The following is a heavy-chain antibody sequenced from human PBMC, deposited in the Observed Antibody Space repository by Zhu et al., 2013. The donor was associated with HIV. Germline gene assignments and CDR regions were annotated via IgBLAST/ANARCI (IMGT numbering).Heavy chain of an antibody. J-gene: IGHJ4*02. Sequence: QVQLVQSGAEVKKPGASVKVSCKASGYTFTGYYMHWVRQAPGQGLEWMGWINPNSGGTNYAQKFQGRVTMTRDTSISTAYMELSRLRSDDTAVYYCARTLGYSSSWFPFDYWGQGTLVTVSS. CDR1: GYTFTGYY. D-gene: IGHD6-13*01. CDR3: ARTLGYSSSWFPFDY. V-gene: IGHV1-2*02. CDR2: INPNSGGT.